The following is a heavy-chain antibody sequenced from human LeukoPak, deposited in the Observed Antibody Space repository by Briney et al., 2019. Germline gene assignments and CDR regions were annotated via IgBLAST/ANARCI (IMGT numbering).Heavy chain of an antibody. V-gene: IGHV5-51*01. CDR1: GYTFTSYW. Sequence: GESLQISCKGSGYTFTSYWIGWVRQMPGKGLEWMGIIYPRDSDTRYSPSFQGQVIISADKSITTAYLQWSSLKASDTAMYYCARLQGDSSGYLFYWGQGTLVTVSS. CDR3: ARLQGDSSGYLFY. D-gene: IGHD3-22*01. CDR2: IYPRDSDT. J-gene: IGHJ4*02.